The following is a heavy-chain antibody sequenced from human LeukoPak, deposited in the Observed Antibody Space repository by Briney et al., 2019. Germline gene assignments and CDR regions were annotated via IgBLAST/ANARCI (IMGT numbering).Heavy chain of an antibody. Sequence: ASVKVSCKASGYTFTSYAMNWVRQAPGQGLEWMGWINTNTGNPTYAQGFFTGRYVFSLDTSVNTAYLQITGLKADDTAVYYCGRDPKLGIRGYTYGYIDFWGQGTLVTVAS. CDR1: GYTFTSYA. D-gene: IGHD5-18*01. CDR3: GRDPKLGIRGYTYGYIDF. CDR2: INTNTGNP. J-gene: IGHJ4*02. V-gene: IGHV7-4-1*02.